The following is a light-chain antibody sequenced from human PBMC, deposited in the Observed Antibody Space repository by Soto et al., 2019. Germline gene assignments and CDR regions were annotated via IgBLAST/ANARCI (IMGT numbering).Light chain of an antibody. CDR2: SNN. CDR1: SSNIGSNT. CDR3: AAWDDSLNGHYV. J-gene: IGLJ1*01. V-gene: IGLV1-44*01. Sequence: QSVLTQPPSASGTPGQRVTISCSGSSSNIGSNTVNWYQQLPGTAPKLLIYSNNQRPSGGPDRFSGSKSGTSASLVISGLHSEYEADYYCAAWDDSLNGHYVFLTGTKVTVL.